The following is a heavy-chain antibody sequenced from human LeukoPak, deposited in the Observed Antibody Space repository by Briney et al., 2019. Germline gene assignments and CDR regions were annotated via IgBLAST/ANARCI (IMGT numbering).Heavy chain of an antibody. J-gene: IGHJ1*01. D-gene: IGHD4-17*01. CDR3: AGRSDYGEEYLQH. CDR2: INWNGGST. V-gene: IGHV3-20*04. CDR1: GFTIDDYG. Sequence: GGSLRLSCAASGFTIDDYGMSWFRQVPGKGLDWVSGINWNGGSTGYADSVKGRFTISRDNAKSLLYLQMNSLRAEDTAVYYCAGRSDYGEEYLQHWGQGTLVIVSS.